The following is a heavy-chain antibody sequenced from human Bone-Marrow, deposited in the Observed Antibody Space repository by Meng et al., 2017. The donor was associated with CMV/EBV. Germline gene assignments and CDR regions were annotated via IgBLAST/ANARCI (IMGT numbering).Heavy chain of an antibody. CDR3: ARTASYYYGMDV. D-gene: IGHD5-18*01. CDR2: ISAYNGNT. V-gene: IGHV1-18*01. CDR1: GYTFTSYD. Sequence: ASVKVSCKASGYTFTSYDINWVRQAPGQGLEWMGWISAYNGNTNYAQKLQGRVTMTTDTSTSTAYMELRSLRSDDTAVYYCARTASYYYGMDVWGQGTTVTVSS. J-gene: IGHJ6*02.